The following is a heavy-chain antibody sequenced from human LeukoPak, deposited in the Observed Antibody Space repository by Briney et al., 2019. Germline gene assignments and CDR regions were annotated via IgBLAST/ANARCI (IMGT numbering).Heavy chain of an antibody. CDR1: GGTFSSYA. CDR3: ARDYCTNGVCQAAYYYYMDV. Sequence: ASVKVSCKASGGTFSSYAISWVRQAPGQGLEWMGGIIPIFGTANYAQKFQGRVTITADESTRTAYMEPSSLRSEDTAVYYCARDYCTNGVCQAAYYYYMDVWGKGTTVTVSS. V-gene: IGHV1-69*01. CDR2: IIPIFGTA. J-gene: IGHJ6*03. D-gene: IGHD2-8*01.